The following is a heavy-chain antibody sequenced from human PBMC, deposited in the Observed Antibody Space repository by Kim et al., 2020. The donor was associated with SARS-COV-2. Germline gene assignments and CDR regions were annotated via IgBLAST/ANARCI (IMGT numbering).Heavy chain of an antibody. CDR2: ISYDGSNK. V-gene: IGHV3-30*18. D-gene: IGHD2-2*01. CDR1: GFTFSSYG. J-gene: IGHJ6*02. Sequence: GGSLRLSCAASGFTFSSYGMHWVRQAPGKGLEWVAVISYDGSNKYYADSVKGRFTISRDNSKNTLYLQMNSLRAEDTAVYYCAKDIDIVVVPAASYYYYYGMDVWGQATTVTVSS. CDR3: AKDIDIVVVPAASYYYYYGMDV.